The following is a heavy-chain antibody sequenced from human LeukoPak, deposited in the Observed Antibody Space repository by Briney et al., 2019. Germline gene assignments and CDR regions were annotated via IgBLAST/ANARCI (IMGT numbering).Heavy chain of an antibody. V-gene: IGHV3-7*04. Sequence: QPGGSLRLSCAASEFTFSTYWMSWVRQAPGEGPERVANIRKDGGEIYYGDSVKGRFTSSRDNAKNSLYLQMNSLRAEDTAVYYCARDKITGASSFDHWGQGTLVTVSS. CDR3: ARDKITGASSFDH. CDR1: EFTFSTYW. D-gene: IGHD1-14*01. CDR2: IRKDGGEI. J-gene: IGHJ4*02.